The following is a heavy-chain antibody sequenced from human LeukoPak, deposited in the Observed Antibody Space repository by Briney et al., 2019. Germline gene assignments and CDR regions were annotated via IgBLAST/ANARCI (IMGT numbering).Heavy chain of an antibody. CDR2: IYPGDSDT. CDR1: GYSFTSYW. Sequence: GESLKISCKGSGYSFTSYWIGWVRQMPGKGLEWMGIIYPGDSDTRYSPSFQGQVTISADKSISTAYLQWSSLKASDTAMYYCARRAIAAAGTTSWFDPWGQGTLVTVSS. D-gene: IGHD6-13*01. V-gene: IGHV5-51*01. J-gene: IGHJ5*02. CDR3: ARRAIAAAGTTSWFDP.